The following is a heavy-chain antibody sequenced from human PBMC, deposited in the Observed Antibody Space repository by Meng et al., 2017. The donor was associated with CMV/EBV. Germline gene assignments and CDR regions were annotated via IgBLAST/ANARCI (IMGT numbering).Heavy chain of an antibody. CDR3: ARATTGTVYYYYGMDV. CDR1: GYTFTSYG. V-gene: IGHV1-18*01. Sequence: ASVKVSCKASGYTFTSYGISWVRQAPGQGLEWMGWISAYNGNTNYAQKLQGRVTMTTDTSTSTAYMELRSLRSDDTAVYYCARATTGTVYYYYGMDVWGQGNTVTVSS. J-gene: IGHJ6*02. CDR2: ISAYNGNT. D-gene: IGHD1-1*01.